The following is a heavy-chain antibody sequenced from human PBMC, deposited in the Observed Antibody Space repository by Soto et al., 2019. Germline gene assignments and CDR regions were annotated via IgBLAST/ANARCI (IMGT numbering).Heavy chain of an antibody. CDR1: GFTFSSYA. V-gene: IGHV3-23*01. J-gene: IGHJ5*02. D-gene: IGHD3-3*01. CDR2: VIGSGGST. Sequence: PGGSLRLSCAASGFTFSSYAMSWVRQAPGTGLEWVSAVIGSGGSTYYADSVKGRFTISRDNSKNTLYLQMNSLRAEDTAVYYCANLRLSSDFWSGYYPGLGRFDPWGQGTLVTVSS. CDR3: ANLRLSSDFWSGYYPGLGRFDP.